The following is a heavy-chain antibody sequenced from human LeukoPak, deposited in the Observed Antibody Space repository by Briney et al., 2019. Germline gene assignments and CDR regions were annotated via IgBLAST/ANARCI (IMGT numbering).Heavy chain of an antibody. CDR2: IYTGDSDT. J-gene: IGHJ4*02. CDR1: GYSFTSCW. CDR3: ARRNSQIGDY. D-gene: IGHD2/OR15-2a*01. V-gene: IGHV5-51*01. Sequence: AESLKISCKGSGYSFTSCWIGWVRQMPGRGLEWMGVIYTGDSDTRYSPSFQGQVTISADKSISTAYLQWSSLKASDTAMYYCARRNSQIGDYWGQGTLVTVSS.